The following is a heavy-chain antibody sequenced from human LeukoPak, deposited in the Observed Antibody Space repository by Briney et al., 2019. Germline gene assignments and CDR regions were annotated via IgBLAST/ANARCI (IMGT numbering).Heavy chain of an antibody. J-gene: IGHJ4*02. CDR3: ARVALPHSNFDY. V-gene: IGHV3-23*01. CDR2: IDNSGYIT. D-gene: IGHD4-11*01. CDR1: GFTFSSYA. Sequence: GGSLRLSCAASGFTFSSYAMNWVRQAPGKGLEWVSAIDNSGYITYYADSVKGRLTISRDNSKSTLYLQMNSLRADDTAIYFCARVALPHSNFDYWGQGTLLTVSS.